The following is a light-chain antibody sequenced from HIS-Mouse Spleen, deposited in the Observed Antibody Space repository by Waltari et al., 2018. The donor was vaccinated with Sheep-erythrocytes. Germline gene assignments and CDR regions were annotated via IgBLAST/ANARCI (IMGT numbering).Light chain of an antibody. V-gene: IGLV2-23*01. CDR3: CSYAGSSTPWV. J-gene: IGLJ3*02. CDR2: EGS. CDR1: SSDVGGYNL. Sequence: QSALTQPASVSGSPGQSITISRTGTSSDVGGYNLFSWYQQHPGKAPKLMIYEGSKRPSGVSNRFSGSKSGNTASLTISGLQAEDEADYYCCSYAGSSTPWVFGGGTKLTVL.